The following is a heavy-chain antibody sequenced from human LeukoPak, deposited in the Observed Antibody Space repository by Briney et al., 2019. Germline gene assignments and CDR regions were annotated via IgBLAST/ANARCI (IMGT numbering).Heavy chain of an antibody. D-gene: IGHD3-22*01. CDR3: ARGCDSSEREYNWFDP. V-gene: IGHV4-34*01. Sequence: SETLSLTCAAYGGSFSGYYWSWIRQPPGKGLEWIGEINHSGSTNYNPSLKSRVTISVDTSKNQFSLKLSSVTAADTAVYYCARGCDSSEREYNWFDPWGQGTLVTVSS. J-gene: IGHJ5*02. CDR1: GGSFSGYY. CDR2: INHSGST.